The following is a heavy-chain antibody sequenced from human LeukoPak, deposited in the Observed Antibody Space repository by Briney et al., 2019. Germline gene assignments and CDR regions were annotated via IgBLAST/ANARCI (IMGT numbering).Heavy chain of an antibody. CDR3: ARDAGGYYNY. CDR1: GGSISSGGYH. D-gene: IGHD3-22*01. J-gene: IGHJ4*02. CDR2: IYYSGST. V-gene: IGHV4-31*03. Sequence: PSQTLSLTCTVSGGSISSGGYHWSWIRQHPGKGLEWIGYIYYSGSTYYNPSLKSRVTISVDTSKNQFSLKLSSVTAADTAVYYCARDAGGYYNYWGQGTLVTVSS.